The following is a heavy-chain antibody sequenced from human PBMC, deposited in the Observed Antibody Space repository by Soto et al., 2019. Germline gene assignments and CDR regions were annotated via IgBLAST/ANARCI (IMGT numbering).Heavy chain of an antibody. CDR1: NGSIRGFY. CDR2: IHYSGRT. D-gene: IGHD1-26*01. Sequence: ASETLSLTCSFSNGSIRGFYWTLIRQPPGKILEWIGYIHYSGRTDYNPSLTSRATMSVDTSKNQFSLNLKSITAADTAVYYCVRVGVGIGNHFDSWGRGTLVTVSS. J-gene: IGHJ4*02. V-gene: IGHV4-59*12. CDR3: VRVGVGIGNHFDS.